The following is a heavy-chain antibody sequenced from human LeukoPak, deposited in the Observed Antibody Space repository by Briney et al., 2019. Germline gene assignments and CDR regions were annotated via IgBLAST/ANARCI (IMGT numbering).Heavy chain of an antibody. Sequence: GGSLRLSCAGSGFTFSSYAMNWLRQAPGKGLEWLSYISSSSGAIYYADSVKGRFTTSRDNVKNSLYLQMNNLRVEDTGVYYCAPRVTMVRGVNVWGQGTLVTVSS. J-gene: IGHJ4*02. D-gene: IGHD3-10*01. CDR1: GFTFSSYA. V-gene: IGHV3-48*01. CDR2: ISSSSGAI. CDR3: APRVTMVRGVNV.